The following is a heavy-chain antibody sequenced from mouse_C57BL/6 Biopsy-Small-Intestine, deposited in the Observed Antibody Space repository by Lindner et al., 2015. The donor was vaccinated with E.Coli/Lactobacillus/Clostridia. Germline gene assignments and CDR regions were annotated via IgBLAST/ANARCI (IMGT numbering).Heavy chain of an antibody. Sequence: VQLQESGAELVRPGTSVKMSCKASGYTFTNYWIGWAKQRPGHGLEWIGDIYPGGGYTNYNEKFKGKATLTAGKSSSTAYMQFSSLASGDSAIYYCARRDYDGFAYWGQGTLVTVSA. V-gene: IGHV1-63*01. CDR1: GYTFTNYW. CDR2: IYPGGGYT. CDR3: ARRDYDGFAY. J-gene: IGHJ3*01. D-gene: IGHD2-4*01.